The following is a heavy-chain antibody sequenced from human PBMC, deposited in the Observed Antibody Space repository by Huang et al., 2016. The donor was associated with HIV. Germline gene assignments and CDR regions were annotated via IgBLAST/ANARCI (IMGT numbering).Heavy chain of an antibody. V-gene: IGHV4-39*01. CDR1: GGSIRSSDYH. CDR3: ARHREGPVAYYSGWGSHLNYMDV. J-gene: IGHJ6*03. Sequence: QLLLQESGPGLVKPSEALALTCAVAGGSIRSSDYHWGWIRQPPGKGLEWIGSIYYKGSTHYSPPLKGRVPIAVDPSKNLFFLNLTSMTAADTAVYYCARHREGPVAYYSGWGSHLNYMDVWGRGRTVVVSS. D-gene: IGHD3-10*01. CDR2: IYYKGST.